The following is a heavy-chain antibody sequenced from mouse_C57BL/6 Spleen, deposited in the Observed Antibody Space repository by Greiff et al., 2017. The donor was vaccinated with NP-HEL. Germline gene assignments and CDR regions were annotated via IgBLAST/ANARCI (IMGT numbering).Heavy chain of an antibody. J-gene: IGHJ1*03. CDR1: GFSFTSYA. CDR2: LWTGGGT. V-gene: IGHV2-9-1*01. D-gene: IGHD2-3*01. CDR3: ARTPWGYDGRYFDV. Sequence: QVQLKQSGPGLVAPSQSLSITCTVSGFSFTSYAISWVRQPPGKGLEWLGVLWTGGGTNYHSALNSRLSISKDNAKSQVFLKMNSLQTEDTARYYCARTPWGYDGRYFDVWGTGTTVTVSS.